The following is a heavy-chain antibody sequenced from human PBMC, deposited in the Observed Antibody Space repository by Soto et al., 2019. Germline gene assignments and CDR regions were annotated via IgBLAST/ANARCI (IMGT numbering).Heavy chain of an antibody. J-gene: IGHJ4*02. CDR3: TTDLRGYSWGY. D-gene: IGHD5-18*01. CDR2: IKSETDGGTT. CDR1: GFTFSNAW. Sequence: EVQLVESGGGLVKPGGSLRLSCAASGFTFSNAWMNWVRQAPGKGLEWVGRIKSETDGGTTDYAAPVKGRFTISRDDSKNTLYLQMNSLKTEDTAVYYCTTDLRGYSWGYWGQGTLVTVSS. V-gene: IGHV3-15*07.